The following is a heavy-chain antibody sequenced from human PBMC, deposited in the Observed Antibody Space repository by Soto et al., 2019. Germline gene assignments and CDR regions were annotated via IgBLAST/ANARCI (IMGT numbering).Heavy chain of an antibody. CDR3: ARGRSSTSPYPIGY. Sequence: QVQLQESGPGLVKPSQTMSLTCTVSGGSISSGGYYWSWTRQHPGKGLEWIGYIYYSGSTYYNPSLKSRVTISVDTSKNQFSLKLSAVTAADTAVYYCARGRSSTSPYPIGYWGQGTLVTVSS. CDR1: GGSISSGGYY. J-gene: IGHJ4*02. CDR2: IYYSGST. D-gene: IGHD2-2*01. V-gene: IGHV4-31*03.